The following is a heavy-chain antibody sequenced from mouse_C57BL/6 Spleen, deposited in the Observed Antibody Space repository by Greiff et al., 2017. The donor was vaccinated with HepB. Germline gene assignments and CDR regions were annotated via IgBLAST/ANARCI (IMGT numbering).Heavy chain of an antibody. D-gene: IGHD1-1*02. Sequence: EVKLVESGGGLVQPGGSLSLSCAASGFTFTDYYMSWVRQPPGKALEWLGFIRHKANGYTTEYSASVKGRFTISRDNSQSILYLQMNALRAEDSTTKYCARLPRWSWYFDVWGTGTTVTVSS. CDR2: IRHKANGYTT. J-gene: IGHJ1*03. CDR1: GFTFTDYY. V-gene: IGHV7-3*01. CDR3: ARLPRWSWYFDV.